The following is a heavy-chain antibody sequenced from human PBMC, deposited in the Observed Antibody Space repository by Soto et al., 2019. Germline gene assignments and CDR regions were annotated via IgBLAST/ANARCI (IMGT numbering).Heavy chain of an antibody. V-gene: IGHV1-18*01. CDR1: GYTFFSYG. Sequence: QVKLVQSGAEVKKPGASVKVSCETSGYTFFSYGITWVRQAPGQGLEWMGWVSGYNGHTNYAQKFQGRVTMTRDISTTTAYMELRNLRSDDTAVYYCARLVGPTSSDNWFDPWGQGPLVTVSS. D-gene: IGHD1-26*01. CDR2: VSGYNGHT. CDR3: ARLVGPTSSDNWFDP. J-gene: IGHJ5*02.